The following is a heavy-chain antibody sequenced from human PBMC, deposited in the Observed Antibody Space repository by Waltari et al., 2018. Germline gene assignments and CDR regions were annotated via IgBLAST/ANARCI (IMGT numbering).Heavy chain of an antibody. V-gene: IGHV3-30*18. J-gene: IGHJ4*02. D-gene: IGHD1-7*01. CDR2: ISYDGSNK. Sequence: QVQLVESGGGVVQPGRSLRLSCAASGFTFSTYGMHWVRQAPGKGLEWVAVISYDGSNKFYAESVKGRFAISRDNSKNTLFLQMNSLRPEDTAVYYCAKEMWKYGAAHLDYWGQGTLVTVSS. CDR3: AKEMWKYGAAHLDY. CDR1: GFTFSTYG.